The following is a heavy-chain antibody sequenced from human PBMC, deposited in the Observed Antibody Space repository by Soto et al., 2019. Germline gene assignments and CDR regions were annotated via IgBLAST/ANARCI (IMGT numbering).Heavy chain of an antibody. D-gene: IGHD3-3*01. J-gene: IGHJ6*03. CDR1: GFTFSSYG. Sequence: VQLVESGGGVVQPGRSLRLSCAASGFTFSSYGMHWVRQAPGKGLEWVAVISYDGSNKYYADSVKGRFTISRDNSKNTLYLQMNRLRAEDTAVYYCAKDHKDDFWSGRPPMDVWGKGTTVTVSS. CDR3: AKDHKDDFWSGRPPMDV. V-gene: IGHV3-30*18. CDR2: ISYDGSNK.